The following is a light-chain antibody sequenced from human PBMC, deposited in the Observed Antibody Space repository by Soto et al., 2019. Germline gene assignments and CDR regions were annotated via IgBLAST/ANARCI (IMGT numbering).Light chain of an antibody. CDR3: QQYGSSPRT. Sequence: VLTQSPDSLSLSPGGTATVSCRASQYISTNLAWYQQKPGQAPRLLCSGAFNRATDTPDRFSGSGSGTDVNLIISGVEAEDFAMYYCQQYGSSPRTFGQGNKLEIK. CDR2: GAF. V-gene: IGKV3-20*01. CDR1: QYISTN. J-gene: IGKJ2*01.